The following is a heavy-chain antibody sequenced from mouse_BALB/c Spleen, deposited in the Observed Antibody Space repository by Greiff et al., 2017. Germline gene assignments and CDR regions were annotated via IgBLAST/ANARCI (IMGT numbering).Heavy chain of an antibody. V-gene: IGHV2-9*02. J-gene: IGHJ1*01. Sequence: VKLMESGPGLVAPSQSLSITCTVSGFSLTSYGVHWVRQPPGKGLEWLGVIWAGGSTNYNSALMSRLSISKDNSKSQVFLKMNSLQTDDTAMYYCARESSYYYGSSYWYFDVWGAGTTVTVSS. CDR1: GFSLTSYG. CDR3: ARESSYYYGSSYWYFDV. CDR2: IWAGGST. D-gene: IGHD1-1*01.